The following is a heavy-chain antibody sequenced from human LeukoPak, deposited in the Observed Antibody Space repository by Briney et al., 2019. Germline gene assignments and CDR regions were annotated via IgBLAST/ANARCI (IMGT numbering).Heavy chain of an antibody. CDR2: IHYSGST. CDR3: ARGLDYYDSSGEVFDY. V-gene: IGHV4-39*07. D-gene: IGHD3-22*01. CDR1: GGSISSSGYY. Sequence: PSETLSLTCTVSGGSISSSGYYLGWIREPPGKGLEWIGAIHYSGSTYYNPSLKSRVTISVDTSKNQFSLKLSSVTAADTAVYYCARGLDYYDSSGEVFDYWGQGTLVTVSS. J-gene: IGHJ4*02.